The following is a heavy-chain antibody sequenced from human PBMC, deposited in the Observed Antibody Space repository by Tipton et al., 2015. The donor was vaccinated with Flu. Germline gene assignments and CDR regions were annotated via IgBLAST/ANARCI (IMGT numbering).Heavy chain of an antibody. D-gene: IGHD2/OR15-2a*01. V-gene: IGHV3-53*01. Sequence: SLRLSCAVSGFSVTNNYITWVRQAPGKGLDWVSVIYSGGNTFYSDSVKGRFTIPRDDPKNHLYLQVNSLTDENTALYYCARGRGYCVTTTCLLPFDFWGQGMQVTVSS. J-gene: IGHJ4*02. CDR2: IYSGGNT. CDR3: ARGRGYCVTTTCLLPFDF. CDR1: GFSVTNNY.